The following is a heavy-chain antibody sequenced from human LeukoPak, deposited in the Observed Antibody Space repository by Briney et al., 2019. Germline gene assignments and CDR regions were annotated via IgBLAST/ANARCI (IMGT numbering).Heavy chain of an antibody. J-gene: IGHJ4*02. D-gene: IGHD1-26*01. CDR2: IKSKTDGGTT. Sequence: PGGSLRLSCAASGFTFSSYAMHWVRQAPGKGLEWVGRIKSKTDGGTTDYGAPVKGRFTISRDDSTNTLYLQMNSLKTEDTAVYYCSRSGSYGYWGQGTLVTVSS. CDR3: SRSGSYGY. V-gene: IGHV3-15*01. CDR1: GFTFSSYA.